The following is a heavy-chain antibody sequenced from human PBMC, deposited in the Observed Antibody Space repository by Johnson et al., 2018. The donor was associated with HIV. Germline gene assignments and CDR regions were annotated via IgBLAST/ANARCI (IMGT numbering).Heavy chain of an antibody. V-gene: IGHV3-30*02. CDR2: IRHDGDNK. D-gene: IGHD6-25*01. CDR3: ARDRVIAANNRAFDI. Sequence: QVQLVESGGGLVQPGGSLRLSCAASGFTFSGHYMDWVRQAPGKGLEWVAFIRHDGDNKYYADSVKGRFTISRDNSKNTLYLQMDSLRAEDTAVYYCARDRVIAANNRAFDIWGQGTMVTVSS. CDR1: GFTFSGHY. J-gene: IGHJ3*02.